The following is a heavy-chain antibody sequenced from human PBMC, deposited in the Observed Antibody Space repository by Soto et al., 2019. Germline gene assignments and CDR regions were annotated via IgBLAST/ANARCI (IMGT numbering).Heavy chain of an antibody. CDR1: GFTFSSYG. Sequence: GGSLRLSCAASGFTFSSYGMHWVRQAPGKGLEWVAVISYDGSNKYYADSVKGRFTISRDNSKNTLYLQMNSLRAEDTAVYYCAKATQMGAVAKPDHWGQGTLVTVSS. CDR2: ISYDGSNK. CDR3: AKATQMGAVAKPDH. V-gene: IGHV3-30*18. D-gene: IGHD6-19*01. J-gene: IGHJ4*02.